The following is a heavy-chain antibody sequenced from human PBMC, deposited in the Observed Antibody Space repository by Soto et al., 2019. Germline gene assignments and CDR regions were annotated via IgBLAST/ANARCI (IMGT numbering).Heavy chain of an antibody. D-gene: IGHD6-19*01. Sequence: ASVKVSCKASGYTFTSYYMHWVRQAPGQGLEWMGIINPSGGSTSYAQKLKGRVTMTRDTSTSTVYMELSSLRSEDTAVYYCASAVAGTGYYYYVIDVWGQGTTVTVSS. J-gene: IGHJ6*02. CDR1: GYTFTSYY. CDR3: ASAVAGTGYYYYVIDV. V-gene: IGHV1-46*01. CDR2: INPSGGST.